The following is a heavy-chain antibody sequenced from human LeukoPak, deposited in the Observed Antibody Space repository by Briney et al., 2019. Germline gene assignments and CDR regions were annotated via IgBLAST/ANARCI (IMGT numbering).Heavy chain of an antibody. J-gene: IGHJ6*02. D-gene: IGHD3-10*01. CDR3: ARDLSITYYYYGMDV. CDR2: IWYDGSNK. V-gene: IGHV3-33*08. Sequence: PGGSLRLSCAASGFTFSDYYMSWIRQAPGKGLEWVAVIWYDGSNKYYADSVKGRFTISRDNSKNTLYLQMNSLRAEDTAVYYCARDLSITYYYYGMDVWGQGTTVTVSS. CDR1: GFTFSDYY.